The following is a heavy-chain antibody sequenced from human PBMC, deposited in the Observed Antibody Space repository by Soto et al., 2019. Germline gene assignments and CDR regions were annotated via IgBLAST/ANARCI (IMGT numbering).Heavy chain of an antibody. Sequence: SLKISCKGSGYSFATYWIGWVRQMPGKGLEWMGIIYPGDSDTRYSPSFQGQVTISADKSISTAYLQWSSLKASDTAMYYCATGGYCSSTSCYNFFDYWGQGTLVTVSS. D-gene: IGHD2-2*02. CDR3: ATGGYCSSTSCYNFFDY. CDR1: GYSFATYW. V-gene: IGHV5-51*01. CDR2: IYPGDSDT. J-gene: IGHJ4*02.